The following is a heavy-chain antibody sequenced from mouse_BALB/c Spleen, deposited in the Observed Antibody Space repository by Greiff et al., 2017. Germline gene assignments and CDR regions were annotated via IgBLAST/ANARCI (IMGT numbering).Heavy chain of an antibody. D-gene: IGHD3-3*01. CDR1: GYAFSSSW. J-gene: IGHJ2*01. V-gene: IGHV1-82*01. CDR2: IYPGDGDT. Sequence: VQLQQSGPELVKPGASVKISCKASGYAFSSSWMNWVKHRPGQGLEWIGRIYPGDGDTNYNGKFKGKATLTADKSSSTAYMQLSSLTSVDSAVYFCARGGRGDYWGQGTTLTVSS. CDR3: ARGGRGDY.